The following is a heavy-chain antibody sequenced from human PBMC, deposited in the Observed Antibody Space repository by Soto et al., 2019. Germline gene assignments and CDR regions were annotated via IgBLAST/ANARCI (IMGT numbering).Heavy chain of an antibody. Sequence: SETLSLTCTVSGDSITTRYWIWIRQPPGKGLEWIGYIYTTGDNYNPSLMSRASMSLDTSKNLFSLRLRSVTAVDTAAYYCAGGDHWRLVDYWGRGNLVTVSS. CDR2: IYTTGD. J-gene: IGHJ4*02. D-gene: IGHD3-16*01. CDR1: GDSITTRY. CDR3: AGGDHWRLVDY. V-gene: IGHV4-4*09.